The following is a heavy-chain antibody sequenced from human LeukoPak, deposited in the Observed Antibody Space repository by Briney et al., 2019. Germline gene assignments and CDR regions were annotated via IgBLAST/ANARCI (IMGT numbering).Heavy chain of an antibody. Sequence: SVKVSCKASGGTFSSYAISWVRQAPGQGLEWMGRIIPILGIANYAQKFQGRVTLTTYTSTTTAYLELRSLRSDDTAVYYCARDPSNTSGWKTWFDPWGQGTLVTVSS. CDR2: IIPILGIA. CDR3: ARDPSNTSGWKTWFDP. V-gene: IGHV1-69*04. CDR1: GGTFSSYA. J-gene: IGHJ5*02. D-gene: IGHD6-19*01.